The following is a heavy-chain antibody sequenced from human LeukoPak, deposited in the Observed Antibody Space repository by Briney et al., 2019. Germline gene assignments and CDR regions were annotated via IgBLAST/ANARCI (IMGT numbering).Heavy chain of an antibody. V-gene: IGHV3-20*04. CDR3: ARAPITSPFYFDY. D-gene: IGHD2-2*01. J-gene: IGHJ4*02. Sequence: GRSLRLSCTASGFAFDEHGMSWVRQVPGKGLEWVSGINWSGGSTGYADPLRGRFPISRDNAKNSLYLQMDSLRAEDTALYYCARAPITSPFYFDYWGQGTLVTVSS. CDR1: GFAFDEHG. CDR2: INWSGGST.